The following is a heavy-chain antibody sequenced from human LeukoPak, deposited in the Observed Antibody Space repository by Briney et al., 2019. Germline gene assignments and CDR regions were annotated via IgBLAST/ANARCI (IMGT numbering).Heavy chain of an antibody. CDR3: ARDLRGSNWFDP. J-gene: IGHJ5*02. CDR1: GFSVSSDY. V-gene: IGHV3-53*01. D-gene: IGHD2-15*01. CDR2: IYSGGST. Sequence: GGSLRLSCVASGFSVSSDYMTWVRQAPGKGLECVSVIYSGGSTYYADSVKGRFTISRDNSKNTLFLQMNNLRAEDTAVYYCARDLRGSNWFDPWGQGTLVTVSS.